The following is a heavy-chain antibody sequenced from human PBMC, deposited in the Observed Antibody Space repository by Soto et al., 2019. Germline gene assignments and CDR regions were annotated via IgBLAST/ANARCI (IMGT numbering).Heavy chain of an antibody. J-gene: IGHJ1*01. CDR3: AHLVLLWFGELSAEYFQH. CDR1: GFSLSTSGVG. V-gene: IGHV2-5*02. CDR2: IYWDDGK. Sequence: QITLKESGPTLVKPTQTLTLTCTFSGFSLSTSGVGVGWIRQPPGKALEWLALIYWDDGKRYSPSLKSRLTIPKDTSKNQVVLTMTNVDPVDTATYYCAHLVLLWFGELSAEYFQHWGQGTLVTVSS. D-gene: IGHD3-10*01.